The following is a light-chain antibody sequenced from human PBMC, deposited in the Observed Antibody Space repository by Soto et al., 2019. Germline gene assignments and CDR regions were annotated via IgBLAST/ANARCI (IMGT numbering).Light chain of an antibody. J-gene: IGKJ1*01. V-gene: IGKV1-5*03. Sequence: DIQMTQSPSTLSASVGDRVTITCRASQSISGSLAWYQQKPGKVPKLLMYEASNLKSGVPSRFSGSGSGTEYTITISILQPDDSASYYCQQYNGYWTFGQGTRVEIK. CDR3: QQYNGYWT. CDR2: EAS. CDR1: QSISGS.